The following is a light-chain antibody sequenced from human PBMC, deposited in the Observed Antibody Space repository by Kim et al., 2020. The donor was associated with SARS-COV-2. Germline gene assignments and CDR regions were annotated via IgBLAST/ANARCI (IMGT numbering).Light chain of an antibody. J-gene: IGKJ1*01. CDR2: DAS. Sequence: GDRVTITCRASQSISSWLAWYKQKPGKAPKLLIYDASSLESGVPSRFSGSGSGTEFTLTISSLQPDAFATYYCQQYNSYPWTFGQGTKG. CDR1: QSISSW. V-gene: IGKV1-5*01. CDR3: QQYNSYPWT.